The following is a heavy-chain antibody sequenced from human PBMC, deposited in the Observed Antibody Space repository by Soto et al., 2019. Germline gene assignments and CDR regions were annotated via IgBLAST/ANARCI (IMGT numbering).Heavy chain of an antibody. J-gene: IGHJ5*02. CDR3: AKAPTGRGDYYWFDP. CDR2: ISGSGGST. D-gene: IGHD4-17*01. V-gene: IGHV3-23*01. CDR1: GFTFSSYA. Sequence: EVQLLESGGGLVQPGGSLRLSCAASGFTFSSYAMRWVRQAPGKGLEWVSAISGSGGSTYYADSVKGRFTISRDNSKNTLYLQMNSLRAEDTAVYYCAKAPTGRGDYYWFDPLGQGTLVHVSS.